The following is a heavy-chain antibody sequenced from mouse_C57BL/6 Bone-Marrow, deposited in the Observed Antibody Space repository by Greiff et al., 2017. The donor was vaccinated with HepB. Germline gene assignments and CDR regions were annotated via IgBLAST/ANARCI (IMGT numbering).Heavy chain of an antibody. Sequence: LVESGAELVKPGASVKISCKASGYTFTDYYINWVKQRPGQGLEWIGKIGPGSGSTYYNEKFKSKATLTVDKSSSTAYMQLSSLTSEDSAVYYCASTTYFEPDYWGQGTTLTVSS. CDR2: IGPGSGST. D-gene: IGHD2-10*01. CDR3: ASTTYFEPDY. V-gene: IGHV1-77*01. CDR1: GYTFTDYY. J-gene: IGHJ2*01.